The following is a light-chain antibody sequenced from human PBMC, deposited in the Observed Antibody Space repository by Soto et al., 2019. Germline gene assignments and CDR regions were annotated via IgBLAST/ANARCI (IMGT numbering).Light chain of an antibody. V-gene: IGLV1-40*01. CDR2: KNN. CDR1: GSNVGASYE. CDR3: QSYDNILSGPL. Sequence: QLVLTQPPSVSGAPGQTITMSCTGSGSNVGASYEVHWYQVLPGAGPRLLIYKNNNRPSGVPDRFSGSKSGTSASLAITGLRAEDEADYYCQSYDNILSGPLFGGGTKLTVL. J-gene: IGLJ3*02.